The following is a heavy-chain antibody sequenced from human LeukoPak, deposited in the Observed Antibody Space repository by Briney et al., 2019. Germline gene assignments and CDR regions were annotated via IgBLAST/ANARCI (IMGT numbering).Heavy chain of an antibody. J-gene: IGHJ6*02. CDR1: GYTFTSYG. D-gene: IGHD2-2*01. V-gene: IGHV1-18*01. CDR2: ISAYNGNT. CDR3: ARDWAVPAATLYYYYYGMDV. Sequence: ASVKVCCKASGYTFTSYGISWVRQAPGQGLEWVGWISAYNGNTNYAQKLQGRVTMTTDTSTSTAYMELRSLRSDDTAVYYCARDWAVPAATLYYYYYGMDVWGQGTTVTVSS.